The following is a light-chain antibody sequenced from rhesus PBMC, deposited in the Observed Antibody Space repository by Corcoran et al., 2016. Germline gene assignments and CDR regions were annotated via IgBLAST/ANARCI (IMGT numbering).Light chain of an antibody. CDR3: QHGYGTPLT. V-gene: IGKV1-74*01. J-gene: IGKJ4*01. CDR2: KAS. Sequence: DIQMTQSPSSLSASVGDRVTITCRASENVNNYLNWYQQKPGKSLKLLIYKASTLQSGGPSRFSGSGSGTDYTFTISSLQPADVATDYCQHGYGTPLTFGGGTKVELK. CDR1: ENVNNY.